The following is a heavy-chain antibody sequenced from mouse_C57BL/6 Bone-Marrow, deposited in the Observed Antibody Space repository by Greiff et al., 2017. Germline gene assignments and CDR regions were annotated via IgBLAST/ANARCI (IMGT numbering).Heavy chain of an antibody. Sequence: VQLQQSGAELVKPGASVKLSCTASGFNIKDYYMHWVKQRTEQGLEWIGRIDPEDGETKSAPKFQGKATITADTSSNTAYLQLSSRTSEDTAVYYCARTGSSPWFAYWGQGTLVTVSA. CDR2: IDPEDGET. J-gene: IGHJ3*01. CDR1: GFNIKDYY. V-gene: IGHV14-2*01. CDR3: ARTGSSPWFAY. D-gene: IGHD1-1*01.